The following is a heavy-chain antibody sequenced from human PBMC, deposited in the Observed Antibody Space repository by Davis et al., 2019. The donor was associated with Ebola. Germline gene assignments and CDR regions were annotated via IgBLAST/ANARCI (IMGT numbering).Heavy chain of an antibody. CDR2: ISGSGGST. Sequence: GGSLRLSCAASGFTFSSYAMSWVRQAPGKGLEWVSAISGSGGSTYYADSVKGRFTISRDNSKNTLHLQMNTLRAEDTAIYYCVRELYDYVWLAYFYYWGQGTLVTVSS. CDR1: GFTFSSYA. D-gene: IGHD3-16*01. CDR3: VRELYDYVWLAYFYY. V-gene: IGHV3-23*01. J-gene: IGHJ4*02.